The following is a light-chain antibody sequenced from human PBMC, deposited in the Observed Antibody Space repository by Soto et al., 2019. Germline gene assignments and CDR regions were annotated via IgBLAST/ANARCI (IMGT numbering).Light chain of an antibody. CDR1: QSVSSY. V-gene: IGKV3-11*01. J-gene: IGKJ4*01. CDR2: DAS. CDR3: QPRSNWPVT. Sequence: EIVLTQSPATLSLSPGERATLSCRASQSVSSYLAWYQQKPGQAPRLLIYDASNRATGIPARFSGSGSGTDFTLTISSLEPEDFVVYYCQPRSNWPVTFGGGTKVEIK.